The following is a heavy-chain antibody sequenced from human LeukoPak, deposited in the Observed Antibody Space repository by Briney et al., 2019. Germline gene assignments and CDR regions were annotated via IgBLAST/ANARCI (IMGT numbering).Heavy chain of an antibody. D-gene: IGHD3-9*01. V-gene: IGHV1-69*04. J-gene: IGHJ4*02. CDR1: GGTFSSYA. CDR2: TIPILGIA. CDR3: ARLYYDILPGYYMDY. Sequence: ASVKVSCKASGGTFSSYAISWVRQAPGQGLEWMGRTIPILGIANYAQKFQGRVTITADKSTSTAYMELSSLRSEDTAVYYCARLYYDILPGYYMDYWGQGTLVTVSS.